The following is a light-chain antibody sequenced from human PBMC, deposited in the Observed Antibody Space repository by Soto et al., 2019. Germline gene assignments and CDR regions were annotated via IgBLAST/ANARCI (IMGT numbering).Light chain of an antibody. CDR1: QSVSSY. CDR3: QQRSNWPRFT. CDR2: DAS. J-gene: IGKJ3*01. V-gene: IGKV3-11*01. Sequence: EIVLTQSPATLSLSPGERATLSCRASQSVSSYLAWYQQKPGQAPRLLIYDASNRATGIPARFSGSGSGTDVTLTISSLEPEDFAVYYGQQRSNWPRFTFGPGTKVDIK.